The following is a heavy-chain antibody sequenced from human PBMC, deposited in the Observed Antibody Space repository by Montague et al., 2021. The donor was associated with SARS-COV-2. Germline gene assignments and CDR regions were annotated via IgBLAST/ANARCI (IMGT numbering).Heavy chain of an antibody. V-gene: IGHV4-61*02. J-gene: IGHJ4*02. CDR3: VREGGSMTFDY. Sequence: TLSLTCTVSGASISNPTYSWCWIRQPAGKELEWIGRMFTSGSATYNPSLKSRVTISEDTSKNQFSLRLNSVTAADTAVYYCVREGGSMTFDYWGQGILVTVTS. D-gene: IGHD1-26*01. CDR2: MFTSGSA. CDR1: GASISNPTYS.